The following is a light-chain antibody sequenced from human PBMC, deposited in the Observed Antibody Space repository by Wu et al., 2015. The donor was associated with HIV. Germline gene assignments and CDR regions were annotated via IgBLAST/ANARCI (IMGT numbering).Light chain of an antibody. V-gene: IGKV1-5*03. CDR1: QSVSSW. J-gene: IGKJ1*01. CDR2: KAS. Sequence: DIQMTQSPSTLSASIGDRVTITCRASQSVSSWLAWYQQKPGKAPKLLIYKASTLESGVPSRFSGSGSGTEFTLTISSLQPDDFATYYCQLYNNYPRTFGQGTKVEI. CDR3: QLYNNYPRT.